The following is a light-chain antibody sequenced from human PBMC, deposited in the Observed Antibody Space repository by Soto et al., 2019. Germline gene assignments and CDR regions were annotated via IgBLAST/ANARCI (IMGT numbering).Light chain of an antibody. V-gene: IGLV2-23*02. Sequence: QSALTQPASVSGSPGQSISISCTGTTNDVGFYSLVSWFQQHPGKAPKLIIYEVTKRPSGVSSRFSGSKSGNTASLTISGLQDEDEDDYYCCSYSDTNTYVFGSGTKLTVL. CDR1: TNDVGFYSL. CDR3: CSYSDTNTYV. J-gene: IGLJ2*01. CDR2: EVT.